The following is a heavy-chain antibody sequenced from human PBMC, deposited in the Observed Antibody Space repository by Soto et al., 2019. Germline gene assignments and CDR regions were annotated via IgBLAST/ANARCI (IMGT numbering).Heavy chain of an antibody. CDR1: GLNFRNFG. J-gene: IGHJ4*02. D-gene: IGHD6-25*01. CDR2: ISHDSRDK. CDR3: PLTRRSPLRDVPGPGFEH. Sequence: QVKLVESGGGVVQPGTSLRLSCAASGLNFRNFGVHWVRQAPGKGLQWLAVISHDSRDKRFADSMQGRIDISRDNSNSTFYLERSSLRPEDPALYYCPLTRRSPLRDVPGPGFEHWARGTLFPVPS. V-gene: IGHV3-30*03.